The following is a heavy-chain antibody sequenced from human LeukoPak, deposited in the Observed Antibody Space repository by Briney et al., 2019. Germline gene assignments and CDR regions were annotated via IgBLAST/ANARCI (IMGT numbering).Heavy chain of an antibody. D-gene: IGHD5-24*01. CDR3: ASLAGSRAGYNAFDY. J-gene: IGHJ4*02. CDR1: GGTFSSYA. Sequence: SVKVSCKASGGTFSSYAIRWVRQAPGQGLEWMGRIRPIFGTANYAQKFQGRVTITRDESTSTAYLELSSLRSEDTAVEYCASLAGSRAGYNAFDYWARRPLLPVSS. CDR2: IRPIFGTA. V-gene: IGHV1-69*05.